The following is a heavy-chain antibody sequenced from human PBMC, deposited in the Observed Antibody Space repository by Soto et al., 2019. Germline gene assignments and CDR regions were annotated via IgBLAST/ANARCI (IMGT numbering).Heavy chain of an antibody. CDR3: ARQINGDYTAFDI. J-gene: IGHJ3*02. V-gene: IGHV3-21*01. D-gene: IGHD4-17*01. Sequence: EVQLVESGGGLVKPGGSLRLSCAASGFTFSNYNMNWVRQAPGKRLEWVSSISGSSSYIYYADSLKGRFTIPRDNAKNSLYLQMNTLRAEDTAVYYCARQINGDYTAFDIWGQGTLVTVSS. CDR1: GFTFSNYN. CDR2: ISGSSSYI.